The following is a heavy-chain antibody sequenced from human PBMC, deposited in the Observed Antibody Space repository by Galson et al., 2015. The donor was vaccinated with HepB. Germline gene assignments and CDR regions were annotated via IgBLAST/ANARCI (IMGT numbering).Heavy chain of an antibody. CDR2: MNPNSGST. CDR1: GYTFNNYE. CDR3: ARGFSIDY. Sequence: SVKVSCKASGYTFNNYEINWVRQAPGQGLEWMGGMNPNSGSTGYAQKFQGRLAMTWDTSISTAYMDLSSLTSEDTAMYYCARGFSIDYWGQGTLVTVSS. J-gene: IGHJ4*02. V-gene: IGHV1-8*01. D-gene: IGHD6-13*01.